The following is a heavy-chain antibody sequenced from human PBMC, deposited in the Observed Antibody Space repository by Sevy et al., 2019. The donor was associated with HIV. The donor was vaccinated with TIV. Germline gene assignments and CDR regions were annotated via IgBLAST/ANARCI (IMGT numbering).Heavy chain of an antibody. J-gene: IGHJ4*02. CDR2: ISGSGGST. D-gene: IGHD6-13*01. CDR3: AKDQAPGYSSSWEIDY. CDR1: GFTFSSYA. V-gene: IGHV3-23*01. Sequence: GGSLRLSCAASGFTFSSYAMSWVRQAPGKGLEWVSAISGSGGSTYYADSVKGRFTISRDNSKNALYLQMNSLRAEDTAVYYCAKDQAPGYSSSWEIDYWGQGTLVTVSS.